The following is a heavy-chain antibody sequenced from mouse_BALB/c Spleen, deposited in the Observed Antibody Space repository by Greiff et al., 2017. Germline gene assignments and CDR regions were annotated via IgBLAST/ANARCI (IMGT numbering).Heavy chain of an antibody. CDR3: ARYGNYGFAY. CDR1: GFNIKDTY. Sequence: EVKLVESGAELVKPGASVKLSCTASGFNIKDTYMHWVKQRPEQGLEWIGRIDPANGNTKYDPKFQGKATITADTSSNTAYLQLSSLTSEDTAVYYCARYGNYGFAYWGQGTLVTVSA. J-gene: IGHJ3*01. V-gene: IGHV14-3*02. D-gene: IGHD2-1*01. CDR2: IDPANGNT.